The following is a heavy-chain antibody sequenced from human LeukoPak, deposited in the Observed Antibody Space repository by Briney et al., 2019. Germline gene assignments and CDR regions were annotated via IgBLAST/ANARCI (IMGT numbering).Heavy chain of an antibody. V-gene: IGHV4-59*01. CDR1: GGSISSYY. CDR3: ASRQYSQYYFDY. D-gene: IGHD5-12*01. Sequence: PSETLSLTCTVSGGSISSYYWSWLRQPPGKGLEWIGYIYYSGSTNYNPSLKSRVTISVDTSKNQFSLKLSSVTAADTAVYYCASRQYSQYYFDYWGQGTLVTVSS. CDR2: IYYSGST. J-gene: IGHJ4*02.